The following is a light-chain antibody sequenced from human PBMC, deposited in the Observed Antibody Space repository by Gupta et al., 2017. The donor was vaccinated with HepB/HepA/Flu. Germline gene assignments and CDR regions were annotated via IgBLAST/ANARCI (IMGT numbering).Light chain of an antibody. CDR3: GTWDNSLRSGL. V-gene: IGLV1-51*01. CDR1: NSNIGNNY. Sequence: QSVLTQPPSLSAAPGQRVTISCSGNNSNIGNNYVSWYQELPGTAPKLLIYDNNKRPSGIPDRFSASKSGTSATLGITGLQTGDEADYYCGTWDNSLRSGLFGGGTKLTVL. J-gene: IGLJ3*02. CDR2: DNN.